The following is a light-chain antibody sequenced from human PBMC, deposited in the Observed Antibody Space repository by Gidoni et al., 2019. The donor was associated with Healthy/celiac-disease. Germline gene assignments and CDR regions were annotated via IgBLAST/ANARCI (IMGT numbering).Light chain of an antibody. CDR2: DAS. CDR1: QSVSSY. J-gene: IGKJ4*01. V-gene: IGKV3-11*01. CDR3: QQRSNWPPLT. Sequence: ESVLTHSQATLSSSPGERATLSCSASQSVSSYLAWYQQQPGQAPRLLIYDASNRATGIPARLSGSGSGTDFSLTISSLEPEDFSVYYCQQRSNWPPLTFGGGTKVEIK.